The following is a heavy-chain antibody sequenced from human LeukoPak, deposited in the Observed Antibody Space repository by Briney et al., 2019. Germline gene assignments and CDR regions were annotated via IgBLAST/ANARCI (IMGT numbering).Heavy chain of an antibody. CDR2: ISSSSSTI. CDR3: ARGTHNLGYCSGGSCYHYDY. Sequence: PGGSLRLSCAASGFTFSSYSMNWVRQAPGKGLEWVSYISSSSSTIYYADSVKGRFTISRDNAKNSLYLQMNSLRAEDTAVYYCARGTHNLGYCSGGSCYHYDYWGQGTLVTVSS. CDR1: GFTFSSYS. V-gene: IGHV3-48*01. D-gene: IGHD2-15*01. J-gene: IGHJ4*02.